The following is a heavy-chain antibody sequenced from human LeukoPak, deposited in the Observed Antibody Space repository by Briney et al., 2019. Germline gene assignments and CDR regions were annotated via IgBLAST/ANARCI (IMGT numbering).Heavy chain of an antibody. V-gene: IGHV4-34*01. CDR2: INHSGST. Sequence: KTSETLSLTCAVYGGSFSGYYWSWIRQPPGKGLEWIGEINHSGSTNYNPSLKSRVTISVDTSENQFSLKLSSVTAADTAVYYCARGAPSVYDYVWGSYPFNYWGQGTLVTVSS. CDR3: ARGAPSVYDYVWGSYPFNY. CDR1: GGSFSGYY. D-gene: IGHD3-16*02. J-gene: IGHJ4*02.